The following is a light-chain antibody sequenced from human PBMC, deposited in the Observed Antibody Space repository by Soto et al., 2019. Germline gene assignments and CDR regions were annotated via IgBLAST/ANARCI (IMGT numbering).Light chain of an antibody. J-gene: IGKJ1*01. CDR3: QQRSNWPPWT. CDR1: QSVSSY. CDR2: DAS. V-gene: IGKV3-11*01. Sequence: EIVLTQSPATLSLSPGERATLSCRASQSVSSYLAWYQQKPGQAPRLLIYDASNRATGIPARFSGSGSGTDFTLIISSLEPEDFAVYYCQQRSNWPPWTFGHGTKVEIK.